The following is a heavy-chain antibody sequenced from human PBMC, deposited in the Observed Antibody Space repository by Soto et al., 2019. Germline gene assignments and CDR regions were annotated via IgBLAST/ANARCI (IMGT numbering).Heavy chain of an antibody. V-gene: IGHV4-4*02. J-gene: IGHJ4*02. CDR1: GGSISSSNW. CDR2: IYHSGST. CDR3: AREGYSYDYNY. D-gene: IGHD5-18*01. Sequence: WETLSLTCAVSGGSISSSNWWSWVRQPPGKGLEWIGRIYHSGSTNYNPSLKSRVTMSVDKSKNQFSLKLSSVTAADTAVYYCAREGYSYDYNYWGQGTLVTVSS.